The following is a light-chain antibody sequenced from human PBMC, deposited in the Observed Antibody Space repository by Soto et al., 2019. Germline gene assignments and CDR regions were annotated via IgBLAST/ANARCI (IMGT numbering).Light chain of an antibody. CDR2: GAS. CDR1: QSVSSN. CDR3: QQYNNWPPIT. Sequence: ETVMTQSPAILSVSPGEGATLSCRASQSVSSNLAWYQQKPGQAPRLLIYGASTRATGIPARFSGSGSGTEFTLTISSLQSEDFAIYYCQQYNNWPPITFGQGTRLEIK. J-gene: IGKJ5*01. V-gene: IGKV3-15*01.